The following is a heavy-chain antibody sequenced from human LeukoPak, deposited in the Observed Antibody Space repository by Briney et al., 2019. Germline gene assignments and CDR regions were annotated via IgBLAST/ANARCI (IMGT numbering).Heavy chain of an antibody. CDR2: IYYSWRT. V-gene: IGHV4-39*01. J-gene: IGHJ4*02. Sequence: SDTVSLTCTVSGGSISSSSYYWGWIRQPPGKGLGWIGSIYYSWRTYYNPSLKSRVTISVDTSKNQFSLKRSSVTAADTAVYYCGRRASAPRGYDFWSGYYTGISGMNYFDYWGQGTLVTVSS. CDR3: GRRASAPRGYDFWSGYYTGISGMNYFDY. D-gene: IGHD3-3*01. CDR1: GGSISSSSYY.